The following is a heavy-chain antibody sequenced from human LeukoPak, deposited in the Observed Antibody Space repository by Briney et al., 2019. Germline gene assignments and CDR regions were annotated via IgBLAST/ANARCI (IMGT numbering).Heavy chain of an antibody. CDR2: IIPIFGTA. D-gene: IGHD5/OR15-5a*01. Sequence: SVKVSCKASGGTFSSYAISWVRQAPGQGLEWKGGIIPIFGTANYAQKFQGRVTITADESTSTAYMELSSLRSEDTAVYYCATLFTNLRFGYGMDVWGQGTTVTVSS. CDR3: ATLFTNLRFGYGMDV. CDR1: GGTFSSYA. J-gene: IGHJ6*02. V-gene: IGHV1-69*01.